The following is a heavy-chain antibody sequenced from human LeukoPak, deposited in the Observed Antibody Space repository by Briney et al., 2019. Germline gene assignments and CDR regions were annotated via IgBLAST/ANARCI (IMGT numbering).Heavy chain of an antibody. V-gene: IGHV5-51*01. J-gene: IGHJ4*02. CDR3: ARLSAGYCSSTSCRFRTFDY. CDR1: GYSSTSYW. D-gene: IGHD2-2*01. Sequence: GESLKISCKGSGYSSTSYWIGWVRQMPGKGLEWMGIIYPGDSDTRYSPSFQGQVTISADKSISTAYLQWSSLKASDTAMYYCARLSAGYCSSTSCRFRTFDYWGQGTLVTVSS. CDR2: IYPGDSDT.